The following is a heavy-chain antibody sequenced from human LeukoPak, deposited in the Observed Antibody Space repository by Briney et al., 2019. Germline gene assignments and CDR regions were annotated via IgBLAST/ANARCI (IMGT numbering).Heavy chain of an antibody. J-gene: IGHJ5*02. Sequence: SETLSLTCAVSGGSISSSNWWSWVRQPPGKGLEWIGEIYHSGSTNYNPSLKSRVTISVDKSKNQFSLKLSSVTAADTAVYYCARVRGIAARPNWFDPWGQGTLVTVSS. D-gene: IGHD6-6*01. CDR1: GGSISSSNW. CDR3: ARVRGIAARPNWFDP. V-gene: IGHV4-4*02. CDR2: IYHSGST.